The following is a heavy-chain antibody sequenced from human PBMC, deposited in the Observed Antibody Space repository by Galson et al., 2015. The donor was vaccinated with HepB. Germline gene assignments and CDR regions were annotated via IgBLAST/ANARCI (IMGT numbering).Heavy chain of an antibody. D-gene: IGHD3-16*01. Sequence: SLRLSCAASGLSFSSKTMNWVRKVPGKGLQWVAYISTTGTNIHYAESVKGRFTTTRDNAKNTVFLQMNSLRAEDTALYYCATTLFGRGAYWTFDLWGLGTLVTVSS. V-gene: IGHV3-48*03. J-gene: IGHJ3*01. CDR3: ATTLFGRGAYWTFDL. CDR1: GLSFSSKT. CDR2: ISTTGTNI.